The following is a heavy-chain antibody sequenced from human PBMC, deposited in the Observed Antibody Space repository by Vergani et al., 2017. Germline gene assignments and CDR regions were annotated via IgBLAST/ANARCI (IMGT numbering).Heavy chain of an antibody. J-gene: IGHJ4*02. CDR2: IRTKSQGETT. CDR3: TRDRNYDIWTGSTNQCDH. CDR1: VFTFGDDA. Sequence: EVQLVESGGELVQPGRPLRLSCTASVFTFGDDAISWFRQAPGKGPEWVAFIRTKSQGETTEYAASVKGRFFISRNDSKGVAYLQMNSLRTEDTAVYFCTRDRNYDIWTGSTNQCDHWGAGTLVTDSS. V-gene: IGHV3-49*03. D-gene: IGHD3-9*01.